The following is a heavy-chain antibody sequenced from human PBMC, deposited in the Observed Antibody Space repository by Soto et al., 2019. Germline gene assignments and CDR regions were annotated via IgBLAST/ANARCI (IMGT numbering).Heavy chain of an antibody. D-gene: IGHD6-13*01. J-gene: IGHJ6*02. V-gene: IGHV3-30-3*01. CDR3: ASQLSVAGNYFFYYAMDV. CDR2: IAYDGGNK. Sequence: QAGGSLRLSCAASGFTFSSYAMHWVRQAAGKGLEWVGVIAYDGGNKYYTDSVKGRFTISRDNSKNTVYLQMNSLRAEDTAVYYCASQLSVAGNYFFYYAMDVWGQGTTVTVSS. CDR1: GFTFSSYA.